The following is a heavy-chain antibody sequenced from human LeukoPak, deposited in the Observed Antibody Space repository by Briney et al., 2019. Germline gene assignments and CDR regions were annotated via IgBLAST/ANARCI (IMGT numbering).Heavy chain of an antibody. V-gene: IGHV3-7*01. J-gene: IGHJ4*02. CDR1: GFIFNDFW. Sequence: DPGGSLRLSCTASGFIFNDFWMSWVRQAPGEGLEWVANIRQDGGAKNYVDSVKGRFTISRDNAKKSLYLQMNSLRAEDTAVYYCAPPPIAATGNWGQGTLVTVSS. D-gene: IGHD6-13*01. CDR2: IRQDGGAK. CDR3: APPPIAATGN.